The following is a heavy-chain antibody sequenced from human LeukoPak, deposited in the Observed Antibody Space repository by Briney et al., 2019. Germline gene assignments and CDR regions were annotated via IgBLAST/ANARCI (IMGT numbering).Heavy chain of an antibody. J-gene: IGHJ4*02. CDR2: IKDDGSQK. D-gene: IGHD2-15*01. V-gene: IGHV3-7*01. Sequence: GGSLRLSCEASKFTFSNYWMSWVRQAPGKGLEWVANIKDDGSQKNYVDSVRGRFTISRDNAKASLFLQMNSLSSEDTAVYYCARRNAGTWWSFDSWGQGTLVTVSS. CDR1: KFTFSNYW. CDR3: ARRNAGTWWSFDS.